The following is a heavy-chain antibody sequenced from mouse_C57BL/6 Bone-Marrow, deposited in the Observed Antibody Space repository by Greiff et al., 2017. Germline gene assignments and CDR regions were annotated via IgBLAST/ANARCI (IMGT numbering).Heavy chain of an antibody. CDR3: TRIGYGSSWGFAY. CDR1: GYTFTSYW. Sequence: VQLQQSGTVLARPGASVKMSCKTSGYTFTSYWMHWVKQRPGQGLEWIGAIYPGNSDTSYNQKFKGKATLTAVTSASTAYMERSSLTNEDSAVYYCTRIGYGSSWGFAYWGQGTLVTVSA. D-gene: IGHD1-1*01. J-gene: IGHJ3*01. CDR2: IYPGNSDT. V-gene: IGHV1-5*01.